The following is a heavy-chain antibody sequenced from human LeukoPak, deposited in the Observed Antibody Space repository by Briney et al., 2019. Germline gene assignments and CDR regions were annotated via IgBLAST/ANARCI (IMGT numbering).Heavy chain of an antibody. CDR3: AKRGAAAGRRLYYFDY. V-gene: IGHV3-23*01. J-gene: IGHJ4*02. CDR1: GFTFSSYA. D-gene: IGHD6-13*01. Sequence: GGSPRLSCAASGFTFSSYAMSWVRQAPGKGLEWVSAISGSGGSTYYADSVKGRFTISRDNSKNTLYLQMNSLRAEDTAVYYCAKRGAAAGRRLYYFDYWGQGTLVTVSS. CDR2: ISGSGGST.